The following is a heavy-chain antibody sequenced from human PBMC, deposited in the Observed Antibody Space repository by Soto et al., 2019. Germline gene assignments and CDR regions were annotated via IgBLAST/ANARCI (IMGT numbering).Heavy chain of an antibody. V-gene: IGHV3-74*01. D-gene: IGHD1-1*01. CDR3: ARGVRDYYGVDV. CDR2: IKFDGSST. CDR1: GFTFSNYW. Sequence: EVQLVESGGGLVQPGGSLRLSCVASGFTFSNYWMHWVRQAPRKGLVWVSRIKFDGSSTSYADSVKGRFTISRDNADNTVYLQMNRLRVEDMGVDYCARGVRDYYGVDVWGQGTTVTVSS. J-gene: IGHJ6*02.